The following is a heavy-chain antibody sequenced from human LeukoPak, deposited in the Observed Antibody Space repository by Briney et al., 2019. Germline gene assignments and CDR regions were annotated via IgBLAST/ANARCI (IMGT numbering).Heavy chain of an antibody. D-gene: IGHD5-24*01. CDR3: ARTPVELATDYFDY. J-gene: IGHJ4*02. Sequence: ASVKVSCKASGFTFTSYYMHWVRQAPGQGLEWMGIINPSGGSTSYAQKFQGRVTMTRDTSTTTFYMELSSLRSEDTAVYYCARTPVELATDYFDYWGQGTLVTVSS. V-gene: IGHV1-46*01. CDR2: INPSGGST. CDR1: GFTFTSYY.